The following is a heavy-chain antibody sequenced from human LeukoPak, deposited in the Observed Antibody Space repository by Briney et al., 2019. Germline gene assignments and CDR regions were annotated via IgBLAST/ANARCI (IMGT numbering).Heavy chain of an antibody. V-gene: IGHV4-34*01. CDR3: ARLLNYDFWSGYYKYNWFDP. Sequence: PSETLSLTCAVYGGSFSGHYWRWIRQPPGKGLEWIGEINHSGSTNYNPSLKSRVTISVDTSKNQFSLKLSSVTAADTAVYYCARLLNYDFWSGYYKYNWFDPWGQGTLVTVSS. CDR2: INHSGST. D-gene: IGHD3-3*01. J-gene: IGHJ5*02. CDR1: GGSFSGHY.